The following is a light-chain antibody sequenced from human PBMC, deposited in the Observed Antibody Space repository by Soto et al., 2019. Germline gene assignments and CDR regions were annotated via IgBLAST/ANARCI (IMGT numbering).Light chain of an antibody. CDR2: DVS. Sequence: QSALTQPASVSGSPGQSITISCTGTSSDVGGYNYVSWYQQHPGKVPKLIIYDVSYRPSGVSNRFSGSKSGNTASLTISGLQDEDEADYYCRSFASSSSLDVFGAGTKLTVL. V-gene: IGLV2-14*01. J-gene: IGLJ1*01. CDR1: SSDVGGYNY. CDR3: RSFASSSSLDV.